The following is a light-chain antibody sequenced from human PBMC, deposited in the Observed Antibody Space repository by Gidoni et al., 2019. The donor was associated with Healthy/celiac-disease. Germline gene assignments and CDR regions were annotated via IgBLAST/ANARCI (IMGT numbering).Light chain of an antibody. CDR1: QSISSY. J-gene: IGKJ1*01. CDR2: AAS. CDR3: QQSYSTPWT. V-gene: IGKV1-39*01. Sequence: DIQLTQSPSSLSASVGDRVTITCRASQSISSYLHWYQPKPGKAPKLLIYAASSLQSGVPSRFSGSGSGTDFTLTISSLQPEDFATYFCQQSYSTPWTFGQGTKVEIK.